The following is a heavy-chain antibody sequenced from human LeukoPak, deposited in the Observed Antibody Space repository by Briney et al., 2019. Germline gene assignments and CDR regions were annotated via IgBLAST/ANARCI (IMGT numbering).Heavy chain of an antibody. Sequence: SETLSLTCTVSGGSISSYYWSWIRQPPGKGLEWIGYIYHSGSTYYNPSLKSRVTISVDRSKNQFSLKLSSVTAADTAVYYCASFGWLHDAFDIWGQGTMVTVSS. D-gene: IGHD5-24*01. J-gene: IGHJ3*02. CDR2: IYHSGST. CDR3: ASFGWLHDAFDI. V-gene: IGHV4-59*12. CDR1: GGSISSYY.